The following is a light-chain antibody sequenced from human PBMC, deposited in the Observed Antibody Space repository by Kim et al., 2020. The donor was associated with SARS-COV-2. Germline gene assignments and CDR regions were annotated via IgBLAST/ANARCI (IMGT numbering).Light chain of an antibody. CDR1: KLGDKY. CDR2: QDS. Sequence: SYELTQPPSVSVSPGQTASITCSGDKLGDKYACWYQQKPGQSPVLVIYQDSKRPSGIPERFSGSNSGNTATLTISGTQAMDEADYYCQAWDSSTAGVFVT. CDR3: QAWDSSTAGV. V-gene: IGLV3-1*01. J-gene: IGLJ1*01.